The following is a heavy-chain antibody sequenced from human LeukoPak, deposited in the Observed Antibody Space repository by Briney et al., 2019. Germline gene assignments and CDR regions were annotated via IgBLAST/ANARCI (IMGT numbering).Heavy chain of an antibody. CDR1: GYSISSGYY. CDR2: IYHSGST. V-gene: IGHV4-38-2*02. J-gene: IGHJ4*02. CDR3: ARAGGSGTYDYYFDY. D-gene: IGHD1-26*01. Sequence: SETLSLTCTVSGYSISSGYYWGWIRQPPGKGLEWIGSIYHSGSTYYNPSLKSRVTISVDTSKNQFSLKLYSVTAAGPAVYYCARAGGSGTYDYYFDYWGQGTLVTVSS.